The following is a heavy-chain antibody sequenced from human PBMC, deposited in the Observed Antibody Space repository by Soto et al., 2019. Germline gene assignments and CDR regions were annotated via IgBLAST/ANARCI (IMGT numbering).Heavy chain of an antibody. CDR3: AKDSPLYYYDSSGYLAHWYFDL. CDR1: GFTFSSYA. J-gene: IGHJ2*01. D-gene: IGHD3-22*01. Sequence: GGSLRLSCAASGFTFSSYAMSWVRQAPGKGLEWVSAISGSGGSTYYADSVKGRFTISRDNSKNTLYLQMKSLRAEDTAVYYCAKDSPLYYYDSSGYLAHWYFDLWGRGTLVTVSS. CDR2: ISGSGGST. V-gene: IGHV3-23*01.